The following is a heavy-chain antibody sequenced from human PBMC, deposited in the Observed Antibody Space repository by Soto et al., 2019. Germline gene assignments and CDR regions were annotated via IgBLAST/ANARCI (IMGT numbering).Heavy chain of an antibody. CDR3: ATTTRYFDWLLSFEY. V-gene: IGHV1-69*06. D-gene: IGHD3-9*01. CDR1: GGTFSSYA. CDR2: IIPIFGTA. Sequence: SVKVSCKASGGTFSSYAIGWVRQAPGQGLEWMGGIIPIFGTANYAQKFQGRVTITADKSTSTAYMELSSLRSEDTAVYYCATTTRYFDWLLSFEYWGQGTLVIVSS. J-gene: IGHJ4*02.